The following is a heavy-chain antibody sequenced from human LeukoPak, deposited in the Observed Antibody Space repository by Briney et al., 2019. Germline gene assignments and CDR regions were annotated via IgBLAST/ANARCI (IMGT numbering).Heavy chain of an antibody. V-gene: IGHV4-39*07. CDR1: GGSISSSSYY. Sequence: SETLSLTCTVSGGSISSSSYYWGWIRQPPGKGLEWIGSIYYSGSTYYNPSLKSRVTISVDTSKNQFSLKLSSVTAADTAVYYCARASAGVAASFSGYYYYMDVWGKGTTVTVSS. CDR2: IYYSGST. CDR3: ARASAGVAASFSGYYYYMDV. D-gene: IGHD2-15*01. J-gene: IGHJ6*03.